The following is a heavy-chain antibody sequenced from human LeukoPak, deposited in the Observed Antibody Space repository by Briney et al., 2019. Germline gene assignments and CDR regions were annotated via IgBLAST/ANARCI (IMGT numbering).Heavy chain of an antibody. V-gene: IGHV1-58*01. CDR1: GFTFTSSA. J-gene: IGHJ6*02. D-gene: IGHD1-26*01. CDR3: AADSGSYSDYYYGMDV. CDR2: IVVGSGNT. Sequence: SVKVSCKASGFTFTSSAVQWVRQARGQRLEWIGWIVVGSGNTNYAQKLQERVTITRGMSTSTAYMELSSLRSEDTAVYYCAADSGSYSDYYYGMDVWGQGTTVTVSS.